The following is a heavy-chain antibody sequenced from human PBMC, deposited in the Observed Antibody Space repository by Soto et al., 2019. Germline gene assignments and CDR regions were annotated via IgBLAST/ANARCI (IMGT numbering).Heavy chain of an antibody. D-gene: IGHD6-6*01. CDR3: AREYSSSSGYYYYYYGMDV. CDR1: GYSFTSYW. V-gene: IGHV5-10-1*01. J-gene: IGHJ6*02. CDR2: IDPSDSYT. Sequence: SLKISCKGSGYSFTSYWISWVRQMPGKGLEWMGRIDPSDSYTNYSPSFQGHVTISADKSISTAYLQWSSLKASDTAMYYCAREYSSSSGYYYYYYGMDVWGQGTTVTVSS.